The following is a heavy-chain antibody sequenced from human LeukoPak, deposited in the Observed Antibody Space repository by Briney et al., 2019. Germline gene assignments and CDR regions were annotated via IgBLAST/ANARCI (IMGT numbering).Heavy chain of an antibody. V-gene: IGHV3-48*01. Sequence: GGSLRLSCAASGFTFSSYSMNWVRQAPGKGLEWVSYISSSSSTIYYADSVKGRFTISRDNAKNSLYLQMNSLRAEDTAVYYCAKGTEPKSYYDFWSGANYYYYYGMDVWGQGTTVTVSS. CDR1: GFTFSSYS. CDR2: ISSSSSTI. D-gene: IGHD3-3*01. CDR3: AKGTEPKSYYDFWSGANYYYYYGMDV. J-gene: IGHJ6*02.